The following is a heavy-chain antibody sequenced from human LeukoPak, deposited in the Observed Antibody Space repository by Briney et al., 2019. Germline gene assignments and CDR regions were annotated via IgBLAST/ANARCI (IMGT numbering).Heavy chain of an antibody. V-gene: IGHV4-39*07. D-gene: IGHD3-22*01. Sequence: SETLSLTCTVSGGSISSSSYYWGWIRQPPGKGLEWIGTIYYSGYTYYNPSLESRVTISVDTSKNQFSLKLSSVTAADTAVYYCARDGYYDSSGYYLDYWGQGTLVTVSS. CDR2: IYYSGYT. J-gene: IGHJ4*02. CDR1: GGSISSSSYY. CDR3: ARDGYYDSSGYYLDY.